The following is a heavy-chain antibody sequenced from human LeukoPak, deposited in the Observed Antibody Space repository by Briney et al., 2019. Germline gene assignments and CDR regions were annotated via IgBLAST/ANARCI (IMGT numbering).Heavy chain of an antibody. Sequence: PSETLSLTCTVSGGSISSYYWGWIRQPPGKGLEWIGSIFHSGSTYYNPSLKSRVTISLDTSKNQFSLKLNSVTAADTAVYYCARANYYDTSGYSRGAFDIWGQGTMVTVSS. V-gene: IGHV4-38-2*02. CDR3: ARANYYDTSGYSRGAFDI. D-gene: IGHD3-22*01. CDR2: IFHSGST. CDR1: GGSISSYY. J-gene: IGHJ3*02.